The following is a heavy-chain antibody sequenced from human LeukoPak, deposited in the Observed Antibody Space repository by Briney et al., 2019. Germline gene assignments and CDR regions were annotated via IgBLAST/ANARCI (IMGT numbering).Heavy chain of an antibody. CDR3: ARVTYEGSVVY. D-gene: IGHD5-12*01. CDR1: GYSISSGYY. Sequence: SETLSLTCTVSGYSISSGYYWGWIRQPPGKGLEWIGSIYHSGSTYYNPSLNSRVTISVDTSKNQFSLKLSSVTAADTAVYYCARVTYEGSVVYWGQGTLVTVSS. J-gene: IGHJ4*02. CDR2: IYHSGST. V-gene: IGHV4-38-2*02.